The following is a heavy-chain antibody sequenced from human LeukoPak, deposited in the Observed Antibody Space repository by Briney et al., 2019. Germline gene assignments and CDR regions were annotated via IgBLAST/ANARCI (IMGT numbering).Heavy chain of an antibody. J-gene: IGHJ6*03. D-gene: IGHD3-22*01. Sequence: GGSLRLSCAAAGFTFSSYAMSWVRQAPGKGLEWGSAISGSGGTKYYADSVKGRFTISRDNSKNTLDMQMSSLRAEDTAVYYCAKDDSTTMIVVVTYMDVWGKGTTVTVSS. CDR2: ISGSGGTK. CDR1: GFTFSSYA. CDR3: AKDDSTTMIVVVTYMDV. V-gene: IGHV3-23*01.